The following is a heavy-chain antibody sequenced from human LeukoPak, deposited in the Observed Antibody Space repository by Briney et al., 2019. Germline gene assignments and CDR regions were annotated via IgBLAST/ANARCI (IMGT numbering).Heavy chain of an antibody. Sequence: GGSLRLSCAASGFTFSAYWMHWVRQSPGKGLVWVARSNSDGSTTDYADSVKGRFTISRDIAKSTLYLQMDSLRAEDTAVYYCARVATTSSKWSLDYWGQGTLVTLSS. J-gene: IGHJ4*02. CDR1: GFTFSAYW. V-gene: IGHV3-74*01. CDR2: SNSDGSTT. D-gene: IGHD2-2*01. CDR3: ARVATTSSKWSLDY.